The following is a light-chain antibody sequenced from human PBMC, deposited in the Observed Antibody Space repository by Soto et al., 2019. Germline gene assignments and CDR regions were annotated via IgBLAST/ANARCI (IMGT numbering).Light chain of an antibody. Sequence: QSVLAQPASVSGSPGQLITISCTGTTSDFGFYNYVSWYQHHPGKAPKLLIYEVTNRHSGVSNRFSGSKSGNTASLTISGLQAEDEADYYCSSYTSSTDYVFGTGTKVTVL. CDR2: EVT. V-gene: IGLV2-14*01. J-gene: IGLJ1*01. CDR3: SSYTSSTDYV. CDR1: TSDFGFYNY.